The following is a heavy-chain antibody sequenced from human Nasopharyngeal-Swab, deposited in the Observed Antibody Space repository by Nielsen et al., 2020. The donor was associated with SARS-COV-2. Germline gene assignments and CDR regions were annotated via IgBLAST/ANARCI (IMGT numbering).Heavy chain of an antibody. Sequence: WIRQPPGKGLEWVAVIWYDGSTKYYTDSVKGRFTIPRDNSKNTLYLQMNSLRAEDTAVYYCARDVNDYWTGYLYWGQGALVTVSS. CDR3: ARDVNDYWTGYLY. D-gene: IGHD3/OR15-3a*01. V-gene: IGHV3-33*01. CDR2: IWYDGSTK. J-gene: IGHJ4*02.